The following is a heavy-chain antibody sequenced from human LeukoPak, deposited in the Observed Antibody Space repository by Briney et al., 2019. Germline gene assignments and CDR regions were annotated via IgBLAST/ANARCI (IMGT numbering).Heavy chain of an antibody. CDR1: GFTFSSYW. Sequence: GGSLRLSCAASGFTFSSYWMHWVRQAPGKGLEWVSSISSSSYIYYADSVKGRFTISRDNAKNSLYLQMNSLRAEDTAVYYCASLLNSGSYSIADYWGQGTLVTVSS. D-gene: IGHD6-19*01. V-gene: IGHV3-21*01. CDR2: ISSSSYI. J-gene: IGHJ4*02. CDR3: ASLLNSGSYSIADY.